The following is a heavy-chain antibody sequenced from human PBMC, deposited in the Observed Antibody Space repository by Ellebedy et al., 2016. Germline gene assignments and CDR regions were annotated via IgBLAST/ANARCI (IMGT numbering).Heavy chain of an antibody. J-gene: IGHJ1*01. D-gene: IGHD4-23*01. CDR3: SRWRGGHEYLDY. CDR1: GGSIITSDYC. V-gene: IGHV4-39*07. Sequence: SETLSLTCSVSGGSIITSDYCWGWIRQPPGRGLEWIGCVFSTGSTFYHSSLRSRVSVSLDTSKNQFSLEVTSVTAADTAVYYCSRWRGGHEYLDYWGQGVLVTVSS. CDR2: VFSTGST.